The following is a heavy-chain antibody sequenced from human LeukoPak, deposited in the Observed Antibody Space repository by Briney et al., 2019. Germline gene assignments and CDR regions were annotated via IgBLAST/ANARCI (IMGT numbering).Heavy chain of an antibody. J-gene: IGHJ4*02. CDR1: GFTFSDYY. V-gene: IGHV3-11*06. D-gene: IGHD6-19*01. CDR3: ARRSVAHGGFDY. CDR2: ISSSSSYT. Sequence: GGSLRLSCAASGFTFSDYYMSWIRQAPGKGLEWVSYISSSSSYTNYVDSVKGRFTISRDNAKNSLYLQMNSLRAEDTAVYYCARRSVAHGGFDYWGQGTLVTVSS.